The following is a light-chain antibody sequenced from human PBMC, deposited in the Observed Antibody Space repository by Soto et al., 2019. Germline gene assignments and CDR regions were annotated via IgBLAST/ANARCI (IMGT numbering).Light chain of an antibody. CDR3: CSYASSSTPDV. Sequence: QSALTQPASVSGSPGQSITISCTGTSSDVGSYDLVSWYQQHPGKAPKLMIYEGSKRPSGVSNRFSGSKSGNTASLTISGLQAEDEADYYCCSYASSSTPDVFGTGTKLTVL. CDR1: SSDVGSYDL. J-gene: IGLJ1*01. V-gene: IGLV2-23*01. CDR2: EGS.